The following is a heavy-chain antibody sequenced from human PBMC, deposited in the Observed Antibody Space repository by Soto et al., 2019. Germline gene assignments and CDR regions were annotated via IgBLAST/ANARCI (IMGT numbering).Heavy chain of an antibody. D-gene: IGHD3-10*02. J-gene: IGHJ6*04. CDR3: ARRGLMLVTR. V-gene: IGHV4-39*01. CDR2: FYYSGST. Sequence: SETLSLTCTVPADSLSTSGSYVVWIRQPPGKGLEWIGSFYYSGSTSYNSSLQSRLTISVDTSKNLFSLNLRSVTAADTATYYCARRGLMLVTRWGEGTAVAVFS. CDR1: ADSLSTSGSY.